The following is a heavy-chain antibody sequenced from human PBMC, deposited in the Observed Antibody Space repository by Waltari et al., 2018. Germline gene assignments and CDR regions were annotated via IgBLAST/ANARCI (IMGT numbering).Heavy chain of an antibody. Sequence: QVQLVQSGAEVKKPGSSVKVSCKASGGTFSSYAISWVRQAPGQGLEWMGGIIPIFGTANYAQKFQVRVTSTTDESTSTAYMELSSLRSDDTAVYYCARSFWGLDYFDYWGQGTLVTVSS. V-gene: IGHV1-69*05. CDR2: IIPIFGTA. J-gene: IGHJ4*02. CDR1: GGTFSSYA. D-gene: IGHD7-27*01. CDR3: ARSFWGLDYFDY.